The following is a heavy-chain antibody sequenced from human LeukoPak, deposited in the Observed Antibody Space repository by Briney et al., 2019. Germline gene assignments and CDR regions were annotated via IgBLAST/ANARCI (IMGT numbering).Heavy chain of an antibody. CDR3: ARDSTPDIVVVGRPGSRDY. CDR1: GYTFTSYG. CDR2: ISAYNGNT. D-gene: IGHD2-15*01. Sequence: GPSVKVSCKASGYTFTSYGISWVRQAPGQGLEWMGWISAYNGNTNYAQKLQGRVTMTTDTSTSTAYMELRSLRSDDTAVYYCARDSTPDIVVVGRPGSRDYWGQGTLVTVSS. J-gene: IGHJ4*02. V-gene: IGHV1-18*01.